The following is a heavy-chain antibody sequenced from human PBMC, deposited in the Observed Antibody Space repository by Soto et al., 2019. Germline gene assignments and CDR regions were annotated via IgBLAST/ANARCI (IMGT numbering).Heavy chain of an antibody. CDR2: IYWDDSK. Sequence: QDTLKESGTTLVGPTQTLTLTCAFSGFSLSTSGVGVGWIRQPPGKALEWLAVIYWDDSKHYSPSLRSRLTITKDTSKNQVVLTMTNMDPMDTGTYYCAHKGPEDWPLDYWGQGTLVTVSS. CDR1: GFSLSTSGVG. V-gene: IGHV2-5*02. CDR3: AHKGPEDWPLDY. D-gene: IGHD3-9*01. J-gene: IGHJ4*02.